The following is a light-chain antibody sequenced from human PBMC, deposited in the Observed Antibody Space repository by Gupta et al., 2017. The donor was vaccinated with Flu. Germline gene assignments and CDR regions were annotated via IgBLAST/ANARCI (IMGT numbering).Light chain of an antibody. Sequence: QSALTQPRSVSGSPGQPVTISCTGTSSDVGGYNYVSWYQQPPGKAPKLMIYDVSKRPSGVPDRFSGSKSGNTASLTISGLQAEDEADYYCCSYAGSYLNWVFGGGTKLTVL. V-gene: IGLV2-11*01. CDR3: CSYAGSYLNWV. CDR1: SSDVGGYNY. J-gene: IGLJ3*02. CDR2: DVS.